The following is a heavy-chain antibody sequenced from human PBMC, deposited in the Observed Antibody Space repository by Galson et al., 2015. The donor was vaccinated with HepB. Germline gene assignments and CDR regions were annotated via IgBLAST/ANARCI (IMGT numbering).Heavy chain of an antibody. D-gene: IGHD1-14*01. CDR1: GFTFSDYY. CDR2: ISSSSSYT. J-gene: IGHJ4*02. Sequence: SLRLSCAASGFTFSDYYMSWIRQAPGKGLEWVSYISSSSSYTNYADSVKGRFTISRDNAKNSLYLQMNSLRAEDTAVYYCARDVREPRDYDWGQGTLVTVSS. CDR3: ARDVREPRDYD. V-gene: IGHV3-11*06.